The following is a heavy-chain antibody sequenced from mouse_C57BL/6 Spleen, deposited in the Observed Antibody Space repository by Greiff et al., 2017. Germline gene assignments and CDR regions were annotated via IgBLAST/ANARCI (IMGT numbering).Heavy chain of an antibody. D-gene: IGHD1-1*01. CDR3: ARGNYYGSSYAMDY. CDR1: GYTFTSYW. CDR2: LDPSDSYT. V-gene: IGHV1-50*01. J-gene: IGHJ4*01. Sequence: QVQLQQPGAELVKPGASVKLSCKASGYTFTSYWMQWVKQRPGQGLEWIGELDPSDSYTNYNQKFKGKATLTVDTSSSTAYMQLSSLTSEDSAVYYCARGNYYGSSYAMDYWGQGTSVTVSS.